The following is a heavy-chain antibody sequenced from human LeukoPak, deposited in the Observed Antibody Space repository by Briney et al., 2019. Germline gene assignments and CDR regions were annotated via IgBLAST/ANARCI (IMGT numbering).Heavy chain of an antibody. CDR3: AKTRGSGWLSSLDY. D-gene: IGHD6-19*01. V-gene: IGHV3-23*01. CDR1: GFTFSSYA. CDR2: ISGSGGST. J-gene: IGHJ4*02. Sequence: GGSLRLTCAASGFTFSSYAMSWVRQAPGKGLEWVSAISGSGGSTYYADSVKGRFTISRHNSKNTLYLQMNSLRAEDTAVYYCAKTRGSGWLSSLDYWGQGTLVTVSS.